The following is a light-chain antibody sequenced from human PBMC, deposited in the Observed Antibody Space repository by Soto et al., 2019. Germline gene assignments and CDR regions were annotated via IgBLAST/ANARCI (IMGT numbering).Light chain of an antibody. Sequence: QSVLTQPPSVSAAPGQKVTISCSGSSSNIGNNSVSWYQQLPGTAPKLLIYDNTKRPSGSPDRFSGSKSGTSATLGITGLQTGDEADYYCGTWDSSLSAVVFGGGTKLTVL. J-gene: IGLJ2*01. CDR3: GTWDSSLSAVV. V-gene: IGLV1-51*01. CDR1: SSNIGNNS. CDR2: DNT.